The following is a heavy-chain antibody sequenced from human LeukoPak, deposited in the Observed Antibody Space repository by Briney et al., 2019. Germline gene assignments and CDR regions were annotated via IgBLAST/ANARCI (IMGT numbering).Heavy chain of an antibody. V-gene: IGHV3-23*01. Sequence: TGGSLRLSCAASGFTFSSYAMHWVRQAPGKGLEWVSGISPGGPTYYADSVKGRFTISRDDSKNTLYLQMKNLRAEDTAVYYCAKDGAWLRFDDWGQGILVSVSS. CDR1: GFTFSSYA. CDR2: ISPGGPT. CDR3: AKDGAWLRFDD. D-gene: IGHD5-12*01. J-gene: IGHJ4*02.